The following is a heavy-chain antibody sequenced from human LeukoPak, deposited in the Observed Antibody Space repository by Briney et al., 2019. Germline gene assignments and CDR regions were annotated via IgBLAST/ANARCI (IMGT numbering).Heavy chain of an antibody. V-gene: IGHV3-48*04. CDR2: ISSSSSTI. CDR3: ARMTGYYDY. Sequence: GGSLRLSCAASGFTFSSYSMNWVRRAPGKGLEWVSYISSSSSTIYYADSVKGRFTISRDNAKNSLYLQMNSLRAEDTAVYYCARMTGYYDYWGQGTLVTVSS. CDR1: GFTFSSYS. D-gene: IGHD3-9*01. J-gene: IGHJ4*02.